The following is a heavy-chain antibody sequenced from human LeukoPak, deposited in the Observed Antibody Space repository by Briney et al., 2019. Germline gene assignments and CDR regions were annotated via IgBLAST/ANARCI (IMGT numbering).Heavy chain of an antibody. J-gene: IGHJ4*02. CDR1: GYSISSGYF. CDR2: INHSGRT. Sequence: SETLSLTCTVSGYSISSGYFWGWIRQPPGKGLEWIGSINHSGRTYYNPSLKSRVTISVDTSKNQFSLKLSSVTAADTAVYYCARDGGSPYYYDSSGLDYWGQGTLVTFSS. CDR3: ARDGGSPYYYDSSGLDY. V-gene: IGHV4-38-2*02. D-gene: IGHD3-22*01.